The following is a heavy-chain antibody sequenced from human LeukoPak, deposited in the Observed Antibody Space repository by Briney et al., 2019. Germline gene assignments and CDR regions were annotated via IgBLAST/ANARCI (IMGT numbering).Heavy chain of an antibody. V-gene: IGHV3-23*01. J-gene: IGHJ4*02. CDR2: ISGGAGGA. CDR1: GFTFSSYP. D-gene: IGHD3-10*01. Sequence: GGSLRLSCAASGFTFSSYPMNWVRQAPGKGLEWVSSISGGAGGAAYADSVKGRFTMSRDNSKNTLYLQMNSLRAEDTAVYYCAKDGGYGSGSYYPDYWGQGTLVTVSS. CDR3: AKDGGYGSGSYYPDY.